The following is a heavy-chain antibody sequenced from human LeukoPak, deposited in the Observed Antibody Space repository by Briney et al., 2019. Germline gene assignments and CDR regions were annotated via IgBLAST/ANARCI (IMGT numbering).Heavy chain of an antibody. V-gene: IGHV4-59*01. Sequence: SETLSLTCTVSGGSISSYYWSWIRQPPGKGLEWIGYICYSGSTNYNPSLKSRFTISVDTSKNQFSLKLSSVTAADTAVYYCARAGGYYSYYYGMDVWGQGTTVTVSS. D-gene: IGHD3-10*01. CDR2: ICYSGST. J-gene: IGHJ6*02. CDR1: GGSISSYY. CDR3: ARAGGYYSYYYGMDV.